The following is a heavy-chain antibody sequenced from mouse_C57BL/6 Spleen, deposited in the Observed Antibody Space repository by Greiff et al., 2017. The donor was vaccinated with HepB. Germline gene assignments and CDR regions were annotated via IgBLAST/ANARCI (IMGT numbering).Heavy chain of an antibody. Sequence: QVQLKQPGAELVKPGASVKVSCKASGYTFTSYWMHWVKQRPGQGLEWIGRIHPSDSDTNYNQKFKGKATLTVDKSSSTAYMQLSSLTSEDSAVYYYENGGANWWAWFAYWGKGTLVTVSA. J-gene: IGHJ3*01. CDR1: GYTFTSYW. D-gene: IGHD4-1*01. CDR3: ENGGANWWAWFAY. CDR2: IHPSDSDT. V-gene: IGHV1-74*01.